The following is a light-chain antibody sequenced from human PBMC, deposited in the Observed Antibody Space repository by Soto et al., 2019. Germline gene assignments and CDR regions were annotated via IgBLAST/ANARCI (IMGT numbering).Light chain of an antibody. V-gene: IGKV3-20*01. Sequence: EVVLTQSPGTLSLSPGARATLSCRASQFVSSTYLAWYQQRPGQAPRLRIYGASSRATGIPGRFSGGGSETDFTLTISRLESEDSAVYYCQQYGISPFTFGGGTKVEI. CDR2: GAS. CDR3: QQYGISPFT. CDR1: QFVSSTY. J-gene: IGKJ4*01.